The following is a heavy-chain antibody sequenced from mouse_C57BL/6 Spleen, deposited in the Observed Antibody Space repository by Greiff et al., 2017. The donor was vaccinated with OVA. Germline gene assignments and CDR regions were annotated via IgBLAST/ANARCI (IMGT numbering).Heavy chain of an antibody. CDR3: ARGEDYGSSYWYFDV. Sequence: VQLQQPGAELVMPGASVKLSCKASGYTFTSYWMHWVKQRPGQGLEWIGEIDPSDSYTNYNQKFKGKSTLTVDKSSSTAYMQLSSLTSEDSAVYYCARGEDYGSSYWYFDVWGTGTTVTVSS. J-gene: IGHJ1*03. CDR1: GYTFTSYW. V-gene: IGHV1-69*01. CDR2: IDPSDSYT. D-gene: IGHD1-1*01.